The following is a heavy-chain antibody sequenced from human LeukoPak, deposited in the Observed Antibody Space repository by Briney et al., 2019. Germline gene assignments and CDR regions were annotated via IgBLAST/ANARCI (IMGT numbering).Heavy chain of an antibody. J-gene: IGHJ4*01. D-gene: IGHD1-1*01. CDR1: GFTFKSSS. CDR2: IGHFTGDI. Sequence: GGSLRLSCVATGFTFKSSSMSWVRQAPGKGLEWVAFIGHFTGDIFYADSVKGRFNISRDDAKDSVYLQMNSLRVDDTAVYFCARDPYTGSMFDYWGHGTLVTVSS. V-gene: IGHV3-21*01. CDR3: ARDPYTGSMFDY.